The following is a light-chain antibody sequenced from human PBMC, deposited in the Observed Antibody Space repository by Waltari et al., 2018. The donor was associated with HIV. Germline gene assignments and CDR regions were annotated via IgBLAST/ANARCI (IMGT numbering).Light chain of an antibody. CDR2: EVT. Sequence: QSALTHPPSASGSPGQSVTISCTGTSSDIGGYNYVSCSQQHPGKAPKLIMTEVTNRPSGVPDRFSGSKSGNTASLTVSGLQAEDEAHYYCSSYAPTNNFYVLFGGGTALTVL. CDR1: SSDIGGYNY. J-gene: IGLJ2*01. CDR3: SSYAPTNNFYVL. V-gene: IGLV2-8*01.